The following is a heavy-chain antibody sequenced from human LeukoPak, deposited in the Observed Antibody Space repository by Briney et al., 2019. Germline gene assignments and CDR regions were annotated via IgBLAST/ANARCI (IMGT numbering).Heavy chain of an antibody. CDR2: IIPILGIA. D-gene: IGHD6-13*01. CDR3: ARDLRGSGSSWYVFDY. V-gene: IGHV1-69*04. CDR1: GGTFSSYA. Sequence: ASVTVSCKASGGTFSSYAISWLRQAPGQGLEWMGRIIPILGIANYAQKFQGRVTITADKSTSTAYMELSSLRSEDTAVYYCARDLRGSGSSWYVFDYWGQGTLVTVSS. J-gene: IGHJ4*02.